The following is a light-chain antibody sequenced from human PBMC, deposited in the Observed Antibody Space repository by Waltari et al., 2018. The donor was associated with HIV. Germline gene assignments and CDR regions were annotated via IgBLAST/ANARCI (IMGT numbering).Light chain of an antibody. V-gene: IGLV1-47*01. CDR1: SSNIGSNY. J-gene: IGLJ3*02. Sequence: QSVLTQPPSASGTPGQRVTISCSGSSSNIGSNYVYWYQQLPGTAPKLLIYRNNQRPAGVPAEFSGSKSATSASLAISGLRSEDEADYYCAAWDGSLSGFWVFGGGTKLAVL. CDR3: AAWDGSLSGFWV. CDR2: RNN.